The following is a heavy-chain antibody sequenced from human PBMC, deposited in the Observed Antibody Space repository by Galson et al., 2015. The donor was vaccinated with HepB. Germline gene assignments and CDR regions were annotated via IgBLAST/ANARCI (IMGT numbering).Heavy chain of an antibody. V-gene: IGHV6-1*01. Sequence: AISGDSVSSNSVAWNWIRQSPSRGLEWLGRTYYRSKWFYDYAVSVESRITINPDTSKNQFSLQLNSVTPEDTAVYYCARGIAISYYYWGQGTLVTVSS. CDR2: TYYRSKWFY. J-gene: IGHJ4*02. D-gene: IGHD2-21*01. CDR1: GDSVSSNSVA. CDR3: ARGIAISYYY.